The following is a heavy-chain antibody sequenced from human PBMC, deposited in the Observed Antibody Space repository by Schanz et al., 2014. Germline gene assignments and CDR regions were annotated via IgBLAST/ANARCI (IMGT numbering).Heavy chain of an antibody. CDR2: ISGSSRTI. V-gene: IGHV3-48*01. CDR1: GFNFSSYS. CDR3: ARGGSGSHYHLDY. J-gene: IGHJ4*02. D-gene: IGHD1-26*01. Sequence: EVHLLDSGGGLVQPGGSLRLSCAASGFNFSSYSMNWVRQAPGKGLEWVSYISGSSRTIYYADSMKGRFTVSRDNAENALYLQMNSLRAEDTGLYFCARGGSGSHYHLDYWGQGTLVTVSS.